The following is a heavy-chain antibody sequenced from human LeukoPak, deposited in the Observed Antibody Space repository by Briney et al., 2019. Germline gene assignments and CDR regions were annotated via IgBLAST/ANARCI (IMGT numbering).Heavy chain of an antibody. CDR2: INHSGST. Sequence: GSLRLSCAASGFTFSDYYMSWIRQPPGKGLEWIGEINHSGSTNYNPSLKSRVTISVDTSKNQFSLKMRSVTAADMAVYYCAGTVAGAPSYFDLWGRGTLVTVSS. D-gene: IGHD6-19*01. CDR1: GFTFSDYY. J-gene: IGHJ2*01. V-gene: IGHV4-34*08. CDR3: AGTVAGAPSYFDL.